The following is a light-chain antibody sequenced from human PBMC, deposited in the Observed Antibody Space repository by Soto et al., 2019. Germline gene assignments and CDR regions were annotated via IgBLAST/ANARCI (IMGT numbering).Light chain of an antibody. CDR1: SSDVGGYNY. CDR3: RSYTSSSTYV. CDR2: DVS. J-gene: IGLJ1*01. Sequence: QSALTQPASVSGSAGQWITISCTGTSSDVGGYNYVSWYQQHPGKAPKLLISDVSNRPSGVSNRFSGSKSVNTAPLTTSGLQADEEADYYCRSYTSSSTYVFVPRTQLTVL. V-gene: IGLV2-14*01.